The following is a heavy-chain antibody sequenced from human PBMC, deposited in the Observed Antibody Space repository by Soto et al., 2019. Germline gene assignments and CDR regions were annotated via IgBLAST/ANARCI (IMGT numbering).Heavy chain of an antibody. J-gene: IGHJ5*02. Sequence: ASVKVSCKASGGTFSSYAITWVRQSPGQRREWMGRIIPILGIANYAQKFQGRVTITADKSTRTAYMELSSLRSEDTAVYYCARESPSPTVTTLYNWFDPWGQGTLVTVSS. CDR1: GGTFSSYA. D-gene: IGHD4-17*01. CDR2: IIPILGIA. V-gene: IGHV1-69*04. CDR3: ARESPSPTVTTLYNWFDP.